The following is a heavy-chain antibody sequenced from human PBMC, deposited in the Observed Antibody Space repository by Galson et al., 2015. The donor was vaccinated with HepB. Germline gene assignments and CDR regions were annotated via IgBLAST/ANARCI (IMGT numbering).Heavy chain of an antibody. D-gene: IGHD3-3*01. CDR1: GFTFDDYA. Sequence: SLRLSCAASGFTFDDYAMHWVRQAPGKGLEWVSGISWNSGNIGYADSVKGRFTISRDNAKNSLYLQMNSLRAEDTALYYCAKESPYYDFWSGYYSVGYDYWGQGTLVIVSS. J-gene: IGHJ4*02. CDR2: ISWNSGNI. V-gene: IGHV3-9*01. CDR3: AKESPYYDFWSGYYSVGYDY.